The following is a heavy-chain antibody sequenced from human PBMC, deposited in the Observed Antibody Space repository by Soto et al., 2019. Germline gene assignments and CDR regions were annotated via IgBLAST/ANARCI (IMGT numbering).Heavy chain of an antibody. CDR1: GDTFNFYS. J-gene: IGHJ4*02. D-gene: IGHD3-10*01. V-gene: IGHV1-69*02. Sequence: QVQLVQSGAEVKKPGSSVRVSCKASGDTFNFYSINWVRQAPGLGLEWMGRINPILSMSNYAQRFQGRVTVTADKSTSTAYMELSSLRSEDTAMYYCASSYGSGYRAFDYWGQGALVTVSS. CDR3: ASSYGSGYRAFDY. CDR2: INPILSMS.